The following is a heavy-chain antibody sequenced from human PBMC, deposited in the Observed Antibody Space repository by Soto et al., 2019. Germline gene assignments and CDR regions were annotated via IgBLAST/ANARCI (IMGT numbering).Heavy chain of an antibody. Sequence: PSETLSLTCTVSGGSISSSSYYWGWIRQPPGKGLEWIGSIYYSGSTYYNPFLKSRVTISVDTSKNQFSLKLSSVTAADTAVYYCASGGYCSSTSCYEELYYYYMDVWGKGTTVTVSS. V-gene: IGHV4-39*01. J-gene: IGHJ6*03. CDR2: IYYSGST. CDR1: GGSISSSSYY. D-gene: IGHD2-2*01. CDR3: ASGGYCSSTSCYEELYYYYMDV.